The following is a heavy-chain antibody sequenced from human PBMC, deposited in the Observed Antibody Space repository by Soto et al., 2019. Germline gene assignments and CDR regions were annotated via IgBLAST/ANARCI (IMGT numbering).Heavy chain of an antibody. CDR2: IIPIFGTA. V-gene: IGHV1-69*01. CDR3: ARTTTVTTGNYYYYYGMDV. CDR1: GGTFSSYA. J-gene: IGHJ6*02. Sequence: QVQLVQSGAEVKKPGSSVKVSCKASGGTFSSYAISWVRQAPGQGLEWMGGIIPIFGTANYAQKFQGRVTITADESTSTAYMEQSSLRSEDTAVYYCARTTTVTTGNYYYYYGMDVWGQGTTVTVSS. D-gene: IGHD4-17*01.